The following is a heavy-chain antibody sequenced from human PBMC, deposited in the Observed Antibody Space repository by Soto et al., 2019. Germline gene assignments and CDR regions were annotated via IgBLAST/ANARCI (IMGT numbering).Heavy chain of an antibody. D-gene: IGHD5-18*01. CDR2: LSPDGSTT. J-gene: IGHJ4*02. CDR1: GFSFSTNW. Sequence: GGSLRLSCAASGFSFSTNWMNWVRRAPGKGLVWVSRLSPDGSTTDYADSVKGRFTISRDNAKNTLYLQMNSLRAEDTAVYYCTEQLFHSYGYRPTDYWGQGTLVTVSS. V-gene: IGHV3-74*01. CDR3: TEQLFHSYGYRPTDY.